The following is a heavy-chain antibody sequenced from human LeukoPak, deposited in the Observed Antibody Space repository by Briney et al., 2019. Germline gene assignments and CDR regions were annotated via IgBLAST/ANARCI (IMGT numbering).Heavy chain of an antibody. Sequence: SETLSLTCSVSGGSISNSSYYWGWIRQPPGKGLEWVGSIYYTGLAYYNPSLESRVTMSRDTSKNQFSLKLTSMTAADTAVYYCARHRGYCSSSSCHPFDYWGQGTLVTVSS. CDR1: GGSISNSSYY. D-gene: IGHD2-15*01. J-gene: IGHJ4*02. CDR2: IYYTGLA. V-gene: IGHV4-39*01. CDR3: ARHRGYCSSSSCHPFDY.